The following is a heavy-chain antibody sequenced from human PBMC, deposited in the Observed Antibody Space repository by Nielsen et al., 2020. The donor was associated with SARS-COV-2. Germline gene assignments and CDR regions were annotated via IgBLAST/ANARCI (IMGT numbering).Heavy chain of an antibody. CDR3: ARADPVYYYDSSGYYPAAFDI. J-gene: IGHJ3*02. V-gene: IGHV4-39*07. CDR2: IYYSGNT. Sequence: SETLSLTCTVSGGSISSSSYYWGWIRQPPGKGLEWIGSIYYSGNTYYNLSLKSRVTISVDTSKNQFSLKLSSVTAADTAVYYCARADPVYYYDSSGYYPAAFDIWGQGTMVTVSS. CDR1: GGSISSSSYY. D-gene: IGHD3-22*01.